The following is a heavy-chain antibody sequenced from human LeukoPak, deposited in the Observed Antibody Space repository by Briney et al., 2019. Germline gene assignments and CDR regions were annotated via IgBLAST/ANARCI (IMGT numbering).Heavy chain of an antibody. J-gene: IGHJ4*02. Sequence: SVKVSCKASGGTFSSYAISWVRQAPGQGLEWMGGIIPIFGTANYAQKFQGRVTITADKSTSTAYMALSSLRSEDTAVYYCAREVVATLPYFDYWGQGTLVTVSS. D-gene: IGHD5-12*01. CDR1: GGTFSSYA. CDR3: AREVVATLPYFDY. V-gene: IGHV1-69*06. CDR2: IIPIFGTA.